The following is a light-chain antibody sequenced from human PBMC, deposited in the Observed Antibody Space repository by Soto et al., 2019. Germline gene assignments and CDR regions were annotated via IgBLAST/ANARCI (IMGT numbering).Light chain of an antibody. V-gene: IGKV1-27*01. CDR1: RGISNY. Sequence: DILMTQSPSSLSASVGDRVTIACRASRGISNYLAWYQQKPGKVPKLLIYAASTLQSGVPSRFSGSGSGTDFTLTISSLQPEDVATYYCQKYYSAPQTFGQGTRLDIK. J-gene: IGKJ5*01. CDR2: AAS. CDR3: QKYYSAPQT.